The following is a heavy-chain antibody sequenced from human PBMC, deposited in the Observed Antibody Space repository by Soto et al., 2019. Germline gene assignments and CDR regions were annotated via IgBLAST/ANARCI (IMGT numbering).Heavy chain of an antibody. D-gene: IGHD3-22*01. J-gene: IGHJ4*02. CDR1: GGTFSSYA. Sequence: GASVKVSCKASGGTFSSYAISWVRQAPGQGLEWMGGIIPIFGTANYAQKFQGRVTITADESTSTAYMELSSLRSEDTAVYYCARGNNYYDSSGYYYFDYWGLGTLVTVSS. V-gene: IGHV1-69*13. CDR3: ARGNNYYDSSGYYYFDY. CDR2: IIPIFGTA.